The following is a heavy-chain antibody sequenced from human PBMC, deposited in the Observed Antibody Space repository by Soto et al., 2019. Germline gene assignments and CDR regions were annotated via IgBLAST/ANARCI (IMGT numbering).Heavy chain of an antibody. CDR2: MYYSGAT. V-gene: IGHV4-39*01. CDR3: ARHAAYDAVWGKSYGSDY. CDR1: GGSISSNSYY. Sequence: QLQLQESGPGLVKPSETLSLACTVSGGSISSNSYYWDWIRQPPGKGLEWIGSMYYSGATYHNPSLQSRVTISVDTSKNQFSLHLRSVTAADTAVYYCARHAAYDAVWGKSYGSDYWGKGTLVTVSS. D-gene: IGHD3-16*01. J-gene: IGHJ4*02.